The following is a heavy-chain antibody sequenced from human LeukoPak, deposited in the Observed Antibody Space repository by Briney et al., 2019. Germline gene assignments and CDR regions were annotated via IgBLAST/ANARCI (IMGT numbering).Heavy chain of an antibody. CDR1: GYTLTSYG. CDR3: ARVAYDSSDAFDI. V-gene: IGHV1-8*03. CDR2: MNPNSGNT. D-gene: IGHD3-16*01. J-gene: IGHJ3*02. Sequence: PWASVKVSCRASGYTLTSYGINWVRQATGQGLEWMGWMNPNSGNTGYAQKFQGRVTITRNTSISTAYMELSSLRSEDTAVYYCARVAYDSSDAFDIWGQGTMVTVSS.